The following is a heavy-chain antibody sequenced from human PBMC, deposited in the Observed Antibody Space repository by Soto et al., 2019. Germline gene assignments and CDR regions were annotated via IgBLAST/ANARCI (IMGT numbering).Heavy chain of an antibody. V-gene: IGHV3-15*07. CDR1: GFTFSNAW. Sequence: GGSLRLSCAASGFTFSNAWMNWVRQAPGKGLEWVGRIKSKTDGGTTDYAAPVKGRFTISRDDSKKTLYLQMNSLKTEDTAVYYCTTGDSSGWYTFDYWGQGTLVTVSS. D-gene: IGHD6-19*01. J-gene: IGHJ4*02. CDR2: IKSKTDGGTT. CDR3: TTGDSSGWYTFDY.